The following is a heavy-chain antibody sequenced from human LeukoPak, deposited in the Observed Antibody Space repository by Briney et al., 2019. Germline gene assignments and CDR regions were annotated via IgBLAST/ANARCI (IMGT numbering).Heavy chain of an antibody. J-gene: IGHJ4*02. CDR3: AKAVLTPRLDY. CDR1: GFTFINYA. CDR2: ISGSGGNT. V-gene: IGHV3-23*01. Sequence: GGSPRLSCVASGFTFINYAITWVRQAPGKGLEWVSTISGSGGNTYYADSVKGRFTISRDNSKNTLFLQMNSLRGEDTAVYYCAKAVLTPRLDYWGQGTLVTVSS. D-gene: IGHD4-23*01.